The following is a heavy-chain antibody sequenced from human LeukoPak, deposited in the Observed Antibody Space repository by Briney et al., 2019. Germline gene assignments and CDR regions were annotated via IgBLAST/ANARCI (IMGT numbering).Heavy chain of an antibody. Sequence: MPSETLSLTCTVSGGSISSDYWSWIRQPPGKGLEWIGYIYYSGSTNYNPSLKSRVTISVDTSKNQFSLKLSPVTAADTAVYYCARERKNYYDSSGYVDYWGQGTLVTVSS. J-gene: IGHJ4*02. D-gene: IGHD3-22*01. CDR3: ARERKNYYDSSGYVDY. CDR2: IYYSGST. CDR1: GGSISSDY. V-gene: IGHV4-59*01.